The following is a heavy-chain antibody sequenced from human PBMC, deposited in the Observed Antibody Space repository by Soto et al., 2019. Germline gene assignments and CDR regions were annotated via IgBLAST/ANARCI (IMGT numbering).Heavy chain of an antibody. CDR3: ARVSDSSGYYLYYYYYGMDV. J-gene: IGHJ6*02. CDR1: GGTFSSYA. CDR2: IIPIFGTA. D-gene: IGHD3-22*01. Sequence: QVQLVQSGAEVKKPGSSVKVPCKASGGTFSSYAISWVRQAPGQGLEWMGGIIPIFGTANYAQKFQGRVTITADESTSTAYMELSSLRSEDTAVYYCARVSDSSGYYLYYYYYGMDVWGQGTTVTVSS. V-gene: IGHV1-69*01.